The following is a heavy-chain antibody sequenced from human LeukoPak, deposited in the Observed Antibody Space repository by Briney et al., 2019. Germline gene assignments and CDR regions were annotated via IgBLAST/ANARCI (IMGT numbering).Heavy chain of an antibody. Sequence: GGSLRLSCAASGFTFSSYSMNWVRQAPGKGLEWVSSISSSSSCIYYADSVKGRFTISRDNAKNSLCLQMNSLRAEDTAVYYCARDLVEYSSSSAYWGQGTLVTVSS. CDR2: ISSSSSCI. CDR3: ARDLVEYSSSSAY. J-gene: IGHJ4*02. V-gene: IGHV3-21*01. CDR1: GFTFSSYS. D-gene: IGHD6-6*01.